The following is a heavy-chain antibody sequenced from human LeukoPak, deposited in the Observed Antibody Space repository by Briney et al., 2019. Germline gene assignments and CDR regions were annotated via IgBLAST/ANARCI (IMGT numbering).Heavy chain of an antibody. D-gene: IGHD6-19*01. V-gene: IGHV1-2*06. Sequence: ASVKVSCKTSGYTFTGYYIHWVRQAPGQGLEWMGRINPNSGGADYAQKFQGRVSMTRDTSISTAYMELSSLRSDDTAVYYCARGPRLDSSGWYYGAFDIWGQGTMVTVS. CDR3: ARGPRLDSSGWYYGAFDI. CDR2: INPNSGGA. CDR1: GYTFTGYY. J-gene: IGHJ3*02.